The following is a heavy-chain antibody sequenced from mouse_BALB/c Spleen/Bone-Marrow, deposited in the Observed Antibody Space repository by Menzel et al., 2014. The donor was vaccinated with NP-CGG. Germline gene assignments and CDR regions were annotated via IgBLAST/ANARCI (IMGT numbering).Heavy chain of an antibody. CDR1: GFTFSSYG. CDR2: INSNGGST. D-gene: IGHD2-14*01. Sequence: DVRLVESGGGLVQPGGSLELSCAASGFTFSSYGMSWVRQTPDKRLELVATINSNGGSTYYPDSVKGRFTISRDNAKNTLYLQMSSLKSEDTAMYYCARPYRYYFDYWGQGTTLTVSP. V-gene: IGHV5-6-3*01. J-gene: IGHJ2*01. CDR3: ARPYRYYFDY.